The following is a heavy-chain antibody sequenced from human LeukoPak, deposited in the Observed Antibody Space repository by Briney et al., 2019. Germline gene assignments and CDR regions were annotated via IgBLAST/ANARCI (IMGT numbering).Heavy chain of an antibody. D-gene: IGHD3-22*01. J-gene: IGHJ4*02. V-gene: IGHV3-21*06. CDR2: ISSTSSYI. CDR1: GFTFSSYS. CDR3: ARDYDSSGYPIDY. Sequence: PGGSLRLSCAASGFTFSSYSMSWVRQAPGKGLEWVSSISSTSSYIYYADSVKGRFTMSRDNAKNSLYLQMNSLRAEDTAVYYCARDYDSSGYPIDYWGQGTLVTVSS.